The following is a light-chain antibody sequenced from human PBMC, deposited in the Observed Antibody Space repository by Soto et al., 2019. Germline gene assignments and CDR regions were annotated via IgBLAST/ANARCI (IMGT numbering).Light chain of an antibody. CDR3: QQRSNWPIT. CDR2: DAS. V-gene: IGKV3-11*01. Sequence: EIVLTQSPATLSLSPGERATLSCRASQSVSSYLAWYQQKPGKAPRPLIYDASNWATGIPSRFSGSGSGTDFTLSVSSLEPEDFAIYYCQQRSNWPITFGQGTRLEIK. CDR1: QSVSSY. J-gene: IGKJ5*01.